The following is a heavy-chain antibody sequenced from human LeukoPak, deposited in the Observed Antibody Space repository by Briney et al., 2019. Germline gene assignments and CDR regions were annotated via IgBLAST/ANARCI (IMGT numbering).Heavy chain of an antibody. CDR1: GYTFTGYY. CDR3: ASTSVLHYYYYYMDV. V-gene: IGHV1-2*02. J-gene: IGHJ6*03. Sequence: VASVKVSCKASGYTFTGYYMHWVRQAPGQGLEWMGWINPNSGGTNYAQKFQGRATMTRDTSISTAYMELSRLRSDDTAVYYCASTSVLHYYYYYMDVWGKGTTVTVSS. D-gene: IGHD3-16*01. CDR2: INPNSGGT.